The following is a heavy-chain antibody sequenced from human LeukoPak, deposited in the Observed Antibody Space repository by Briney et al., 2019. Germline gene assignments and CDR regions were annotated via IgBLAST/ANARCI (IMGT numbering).Heavy chain of an antibody. CDR2: IYYSGST. CDR3: ARGSRGVTNMNWFDP. V-gene: IGHV4-59*01. J-gene: IGHJ5*02. CDR1: GGSISSYY. Sequence: SETLSLTCTVSGGSISSYYWSWIRQPPGKGLEWIGYIYYSGSTNYNPSLKSRVTISVDTSKNQFSLKLSSVTAADTAVYYRARGSRGVTNMNWFDPWGQGTLVTVSS. D-gene: IGHD3-10*01.